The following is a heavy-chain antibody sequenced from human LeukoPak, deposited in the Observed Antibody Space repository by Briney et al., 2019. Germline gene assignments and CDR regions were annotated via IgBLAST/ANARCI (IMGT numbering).Heavy chain of an antibody. D-gene: IGHD1-26*01. CDR2: IYHSGST. CDR3: ARLALSGSYYPNY. Sequence: SETLSPTCAVSGYSISSGYYWGWIRQPPGKGLEWIGSIYHSGSTYYNPSLKSRVTISVDTSKNQFSLKLSSVTAADTAVYYCARLALSGSYYPNYWGQGTLVTVSS. CDR1: GYSISSGYY. V-gene: IGHV4-38-2*01. J-gene: IGHJ4*02.